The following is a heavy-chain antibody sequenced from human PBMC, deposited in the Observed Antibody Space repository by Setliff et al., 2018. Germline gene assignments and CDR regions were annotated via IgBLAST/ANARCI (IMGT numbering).Heavy chain of an antibody. CDR3: ARAGPTVTFFRVLVISWWDP. CDR2: IYYSGST. V-gene: IGHV4-39*01. J-gene: IGHJ5*02. Sequence: PSETLSLTCTVSGGSISSSRYYWGWIRQPPGKGLEWIGSIYYSGSTYYNPSLKSRVTISVDTSKNQFSLKLSSVTAADTATYYCARAGPTVTFFRVLVISWWDPWGQGSLVTVS. D-gene: IGHD3-3*01. CDR1: GGSISSSRYY.